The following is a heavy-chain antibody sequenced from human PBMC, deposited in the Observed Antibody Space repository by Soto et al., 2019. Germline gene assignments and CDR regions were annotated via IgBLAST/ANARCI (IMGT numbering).Heavy chain of an antibody. D-gene: IGHD3-10*01. V-gene: IGHV3-23*01. J-gene: IGHJ6*02. CDR2: INERGGST. CDR1: GFTFSTYA. CDR3: AKDRSSGSPYYGMDF. Sequence: GGSLRLSCADSGFTFSTYALSWVRQAPGKGLEWASAINERGGSTYYADSVKGRFTISRDNAKNSLYLQMTSLRPEDTAVYYCAKDRSSGSPYYGMDFWGQGTMVTVSS.